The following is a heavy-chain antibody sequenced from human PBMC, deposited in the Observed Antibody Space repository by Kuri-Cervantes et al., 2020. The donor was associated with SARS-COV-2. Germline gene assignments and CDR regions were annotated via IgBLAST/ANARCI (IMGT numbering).Heavy chain of an antibody. CDR3: AKDRPLWGYLGYGMDV. CDR2: ISYDGSNK. D-gene: IGHD7-27*01. V-gene: IGHV3-30*18. J-gene: IGHJ6*02. Sequence: LSLTCAASGFTFSSYSMNWVRQAPGKGLEWVAVISYDGSNKYYADSVKGRFTISRDNSKNTLYLQMNSLRAEDTAVYYCAKDRPLWGYLGYGMDVWGQGTTVTVSS. CDR1: GFTFSSYS.